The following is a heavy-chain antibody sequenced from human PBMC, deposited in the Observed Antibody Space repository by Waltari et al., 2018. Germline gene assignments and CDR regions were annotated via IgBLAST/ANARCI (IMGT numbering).Heavy chain of an antibody. CDR3: AKEADIVVATGRLFDALDM. D-gene: IGHD2-2*01. Sequence: EVQLSASGGGAVGPGESRRPSWAASTFTFNPSPTRWVRQAPGKGLEWIYSISGSGAKTHYAEMVKGRFSISRDNSKNTLYLQINSLRVEDTAVYYCAKEADIVVATGRLFDALDMWGQGTTVNVSS. V-gene: IGHV3-23*01. CDR1: TFTFNPSP. CDR2: ISGSGAKT. J-gene: IGHJ3*02.